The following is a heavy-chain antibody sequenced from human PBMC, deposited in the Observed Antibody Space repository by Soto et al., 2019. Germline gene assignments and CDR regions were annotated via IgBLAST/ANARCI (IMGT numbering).Heavy chain of an antibody. Sequence: GASVKVSCKASGFTFTSSAVQWVRQARGQRLEWIGWIVVGSGNTNYAQKFQERVTITRDMSTSTAYMELRSLRSDDTAVYYCARVGWGGSDRYYYYYGMDVWGQGTTVTVSS. D-gene: IGHD3-16*01. CDR1: GFTFTSSA. CDR3: ARVGWGGSDRYYYYYGMDV. J-gene: IGHJ6*02. CDR2: IVVGSGNT. V-gene: IGHV1-58*01.